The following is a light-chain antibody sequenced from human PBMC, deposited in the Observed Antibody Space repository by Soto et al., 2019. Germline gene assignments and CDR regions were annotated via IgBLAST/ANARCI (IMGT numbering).Light chain of an antibody. CDR1: QTIRSNY. V-gene: IGKV3-20*01. J-gene: IGKJ1*01. Sequence: ETVLTQSPGTLSLSPEERATLSCRASQTIRSNYLAWYRQTPGQAPRLLIYGASNRATGIADRFSGSGSGTDFTLIISRLEPEDFALYYCQQYCSSPLTFGQGTKVEIK. CDR3: QQYCSSPLT. CDR2: GAS.